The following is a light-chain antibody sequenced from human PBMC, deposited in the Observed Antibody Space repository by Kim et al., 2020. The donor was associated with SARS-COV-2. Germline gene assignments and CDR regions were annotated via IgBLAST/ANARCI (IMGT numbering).Light chain of an antibody. CDR2: EAS. V-gene: IGKV1-39*01. CDR3: QQSYSTPRIT. CDR1: QSIGKY. Sequence: SVGDRVTMTSRTSQSIGKYLQWYQQKPGRAPKVLIYEASSLQSGVPSRFSGSGSGTDFTLTISTLQPEDFATYYCQQSYSTPRITFGQGTRLEIK. J-gene: IGKJ5*01.